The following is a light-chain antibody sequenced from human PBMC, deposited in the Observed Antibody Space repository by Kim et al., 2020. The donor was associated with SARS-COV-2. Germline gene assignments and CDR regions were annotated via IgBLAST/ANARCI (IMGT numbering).Light chain of an antibody. CDR2: GTN. Sequence: SSELTQDPAVSVALGQTVRITCQGDSLRSYYASWYQQKPGQAPVLVIYGTNNRPSGIPDRLSGSSSGNTASLTITGAQAEDEADSYCNSRDSSGNHWVFG. V-gene: IGLV3-19*01. CDR3: NSRDSSGNHWV. J-gene: IGLJ3*02. CDR1: SLRSYY.